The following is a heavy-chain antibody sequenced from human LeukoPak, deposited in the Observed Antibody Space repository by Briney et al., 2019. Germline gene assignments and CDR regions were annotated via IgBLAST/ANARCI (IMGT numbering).Heavy chain of an antibody. CDR2: NFSDGTT. D-gene: IGHD4-17*01. V-gene: IGHV3-66*01. CDR3: ATSRTDYDLDY. CDR1: GFAVSSKY. Sequence: GGSLRLSCAASGFAVSSKYMSWVRQAPGKGRVWATVNFSDGTTFYADSVKGSFTISRDNSENTLYLQINSLGAEATAVYYCATSRTDYDLDYWGQGTLVTVSS. J-gene: IGHJ4*02.